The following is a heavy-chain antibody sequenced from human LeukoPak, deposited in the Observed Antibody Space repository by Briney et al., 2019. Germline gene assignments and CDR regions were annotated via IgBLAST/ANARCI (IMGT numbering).Heavy chain of an antibody. CDR2: ISSSGSTI. J-gene: IGHJ4*02. CDR1: GFTFSDYY. CDR3: SGERRWELGLDY. D-gene: IGHD1-26*01. V-gene: IGHV3-11*04. Sequence: GALRLSCAASGFTFSDYYMSWIRQAPGKGLEWVSYISSSGSTIYYADSVKGRFTISRDNAKNSLYLQMNSLRAEDTAVYYCSGERRWELGLDYWGQGTLVTVSS.